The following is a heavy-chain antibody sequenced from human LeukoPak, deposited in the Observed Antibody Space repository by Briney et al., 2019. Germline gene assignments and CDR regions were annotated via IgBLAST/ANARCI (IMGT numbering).Heavy chain of an antibody. J-gene: IGHJ6*03. CDR2: IYTTGST. CDR3: ARETSQKGAHYMDV. Sequence: PSETLSLTCTVSGGSISSSSYYWGWIRQPPGKGLEWIGRIYTTGSTKYNASLKSRVTISVDTSKNQFSLKLSSVTAADTAVYYCARETSQKGAHYMDVWGKGTTVTISS. CDR1: GGSISSSSYY. D-gene: IGHD3-16*01. V-gene: IGHV4-39*07.